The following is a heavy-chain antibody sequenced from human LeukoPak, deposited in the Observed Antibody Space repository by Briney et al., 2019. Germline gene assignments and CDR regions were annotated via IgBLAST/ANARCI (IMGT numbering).Heavy chain of an antibody. CDR1: GGSISSHF. CDR3: ARDQFVYGILTGFKFDP. J-gene: IGHJ5*02. D-gene: IGHD3-9*01. V-gene: IGHV4-30-4*08. CDR2: IYYSGST. Sequence: SETLSLTCTVSGGSISSHFWTWIRQPPGNGLEWIGYIYYSGSTFYNPSLESRLTISIDTSKNQFSLKLNSVTAADTAVYYCARDQFVYGILTGFKFDPWGQGTLVTVSS.